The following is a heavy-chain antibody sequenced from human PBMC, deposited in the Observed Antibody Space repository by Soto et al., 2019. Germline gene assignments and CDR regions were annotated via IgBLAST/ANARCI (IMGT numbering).Heavy chain of an antibody. J-gene: IGHJ5*02. D-gene: IGHD3-10*01. V-gene: IGHV6-1*01. CDR2: TYYRSKWYN. CDR3: ARGKLLWFGGLSYNWFDP. CDR1: GDSVSSNSAA. Sequence: SQTLSLTCAISGDSVSSNSAALNWIRQSPSRGLEWLGRTYYRSKWYNDYAVSVKSRITINPDTSKNQFSLQLNSVTPEDTAVYYCARGKLLWFGGLSYNWFDPWGQGTLVTVSS.